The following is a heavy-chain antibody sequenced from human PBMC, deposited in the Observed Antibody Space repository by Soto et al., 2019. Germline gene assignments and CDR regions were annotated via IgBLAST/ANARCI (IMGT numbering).Heavy chain of an antibody. CDR3: ARVLGYCSGGSCYDGAFDI. Sequence: GASVKASSTDSGYTFTGYYMHCVRQAPGQGLEWMGWINPNSGGTNYAQKFQGWVTMTRDTSISTAYMELSRLRSDDTAVYYCARVLGYCSGGSCYDGAFDIWGQGTMVTVSS. J-gene: IGHJ3*02. V-gene: IGHV1-2*04. CDR2: INPNSGGT. D-gene: IGHD2-15*01. CDR1: GYTFTGYY.